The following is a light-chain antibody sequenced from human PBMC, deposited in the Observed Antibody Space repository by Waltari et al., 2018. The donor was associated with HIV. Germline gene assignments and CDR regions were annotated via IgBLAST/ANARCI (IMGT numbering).Light chain of an antibody. Sequence: QSALTQPPPASGSPGQSVTISCTGTTKDVGLYNYVSWYQQNPGEAPKLIIFEVSKRPSGVPDRFSGSKSGNTASLTVSGLQSEDEADYFCSSYAGSNTLLFGGGTKLTVL. J-gene: IGLJ2*01. V-gene: IGLV2-8*01. CDR1: TKDVGLYNY. CDR3: SSYAGSNTLL. CDR2: EVS.